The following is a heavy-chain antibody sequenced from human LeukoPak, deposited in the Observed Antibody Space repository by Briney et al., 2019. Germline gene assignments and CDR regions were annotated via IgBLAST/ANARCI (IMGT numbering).Heavy chain of an antibody. CDR1: GFTFSSYG. V-gene: IGHV3-23*01. Sequence: GGSLRLSCAASGFTFSSYGMSWVRQAPGKGLEWVSTITGSGGSTYYADSVRGRFTISRDNSKNTLYLQMNSLRAEDTAVYYCARVRIAARRSYYYYMDVWGKGTTVTVSS. J-gene: IGHJ6*03. CDR3: ARVRIAARRSYYYYMDV. D-gene: IGHD6-6*01. CDR2: ITGSGGST.